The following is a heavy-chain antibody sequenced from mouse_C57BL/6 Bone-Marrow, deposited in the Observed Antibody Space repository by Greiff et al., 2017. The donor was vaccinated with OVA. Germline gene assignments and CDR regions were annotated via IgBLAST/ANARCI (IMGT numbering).Heavy chain of an antibody. CDR2: IYPGDGDT. J-gene: IGHJ2*01. D-gene: IGHD1-2*01. CDR1: GYAFSSYW. Sequence: QVQLKQSGAELVKPGASVKISCKASGYAFSSYWMNWVKQRPGKGLEWIGQIYPGDGDTNYNGKFKGKATLTADKSSSTVYMQLSSLTSEDSAVYFCARYCHYSLFDDWGQGTTLTVSS. CDR3: ARYCHYSLFDD. V-gene: IGHV1-80*01.